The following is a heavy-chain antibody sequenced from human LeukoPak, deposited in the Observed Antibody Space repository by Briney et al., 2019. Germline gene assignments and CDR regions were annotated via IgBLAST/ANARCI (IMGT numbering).Heavy chain of an antibody. CDR1: GFTFSNYA. D-gene: IGHD6-19*01. Sequence: GGSLRLSCAASGFTFSNYAMTWVRQAPGQGLEWVSTISSDSATTAYADSVKGRFTISRDNSKNTVYLQMNSLRAEDTAVYYCAKVYHDSGCLIDYWGQGTLVTVSS. CDR2: ISSDSATT. J-gene: IGHJ4*02. V-gene: IGHV3-23*01. CDR3: AKVYHDSGCLIDY.